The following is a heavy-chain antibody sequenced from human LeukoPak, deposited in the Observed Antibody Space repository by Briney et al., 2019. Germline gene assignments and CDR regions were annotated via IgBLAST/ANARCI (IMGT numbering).Heavy chain of an antibody. V-gene: IGHV3-21*01. CDR3: AREGYYYDSSGYQIDAFDI. J-gene: IGHJ3*02. CDR1: GFTFSSYD. Sequence: GGSLRLSCAASGFTFSSYDMNWVRQAPGKGLEWVSFISSTSGYIYYADSVKGRFTISRDNTKNSLYLQMNSLRAEDTAVYYCAREGYYYDSSGYQIDAFDIWGQGTMVTVSS. CDR2: ISSTSGYI. D-gene: IGHD3-22*01.